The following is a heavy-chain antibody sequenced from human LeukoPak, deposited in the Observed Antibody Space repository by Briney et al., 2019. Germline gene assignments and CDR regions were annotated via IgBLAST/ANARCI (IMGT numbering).Heavy chain of an antibody. CDR1: GYTFTGYY. D-gene: IGHD2-2*02. V-gene: IGHV1-46*01. Sequence: ASVKVSCKASGYTFTGYYMHWVRQAPGQGLEWMGIINPSGGSTSYAQKFQGRVTMTRDTSTSTVYMELSSLRSEDTAVYYCARSRYCSSTSCYNTRYGMDVWGKGTTVTVSS. CDR3: ARSRYCSSTSCYNTRYGMDV. CDR2: INPSGGST. J-gene: IGHJ6*04.